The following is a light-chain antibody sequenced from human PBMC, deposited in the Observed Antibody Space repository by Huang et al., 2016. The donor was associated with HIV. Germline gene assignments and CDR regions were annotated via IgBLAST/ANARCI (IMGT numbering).Light chain of an antibody. CDR2: AAS. V-gene: IGKV3-11*01. J-gene: IGKJ3*01. CDR1: QSVGSF. Sequence: EIVLTQSPATLSLSPGERATLSCRASQSVGSFLAWYQQKPGQAPRLLIYAASYRATGIPARFSGSGSGTDFTLTISSLEPEDFAVYYCQQRTYSFTFGPGTKVD. CDR3: QQRTYSFT.